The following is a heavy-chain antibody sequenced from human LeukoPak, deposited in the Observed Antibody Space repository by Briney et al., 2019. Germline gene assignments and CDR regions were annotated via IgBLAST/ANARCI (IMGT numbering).Heavy chain of an antibody. D-gene: IGHD3-22*01. CDR1: GYTFTGYY. CDR3: ARGRFNYFDSNGHDAFDI. J-gene: IGHJ3*02. CDR2: INPNSGGT. Sequence: GASVKVSCKASGYTFTGYYMHWVRQAPGQGLEWMGWINPNSGGTNYAQKFQGRVTMTRDTSINTAYMELSSLRSDDTAVYYCARGRFNYFDSNGHDAFDIWGQGTKVTVSS. V-gene: IGHV1-2*02.